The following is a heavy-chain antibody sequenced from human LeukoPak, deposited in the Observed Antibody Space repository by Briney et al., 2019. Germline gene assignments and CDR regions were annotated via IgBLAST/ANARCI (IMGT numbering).Heavy chain of an antibody. J-gene: IGHJ6*02. Sequence: PGGSLRLSCAASGFTFSGSAMHWVRQASGKGLEWVGRIRSKANSYATAYAASVKGRFTISRDDSKNTAYLQMNSLKTEDTAVYYCTRKVSRFGELVYGMDVWGQGTTVTVSS. CDR1: GFTFSGSA. CDR2: IRSKANSYAT. D-gene: IGHD3-10*01. CDR3: TRKVSRFGELVYGMDV. V-gene: IGHV3-73*01.